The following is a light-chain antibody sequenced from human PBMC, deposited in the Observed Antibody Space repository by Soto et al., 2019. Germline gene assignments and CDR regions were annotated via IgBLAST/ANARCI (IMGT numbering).Light chain of an antibody. V-gene: IGLV2-14*01. Sequence: QSALTQPASVSGSPGQSITISCTGTSSDIGIFNYVSWYQQHPGKAPKLIIYEVTNRPSGVSDRFSGSKSGNTASLNISGLQADDEADYYCSSYTSSSTLGVFGGGTKLT. J-gene: IGLJ3*02. CDR3: SSYTSSSTLGV. CDR1: SSDIGIFNY. CDR2: EVT.